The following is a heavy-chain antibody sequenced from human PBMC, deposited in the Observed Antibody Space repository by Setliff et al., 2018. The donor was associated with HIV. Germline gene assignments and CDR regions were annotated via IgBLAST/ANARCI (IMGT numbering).Heavy chain of an antibody. D-gene: IGHD2-21*01. J-gene: IGHJ4*02. CDR1: GGSISSDTYH. CDR2: TYSSGST. V-gene: IGHV4-61*09. Sequence: SETLSLTCTVSGGSISSDTYHYSWIRQPAGKGLEWIGQTYSSGSTKCNPSLKSRVTISVDTSKNQFSLTLSSVTAADTAMYYCSTYAGNGGGKGYWGQGTLVTVSS. CDR3: STYAGNGGGKGY.